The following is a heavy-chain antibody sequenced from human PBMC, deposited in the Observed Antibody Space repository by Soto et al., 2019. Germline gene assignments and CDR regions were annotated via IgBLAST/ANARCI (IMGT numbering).Heavy chain of an antibody. CDR2: LFYSGST. Sequence: SETLSLTCTVSGISVSSNDYYWGWVRQSPGRGLDWIGNLFYSGSTFYNPSLRSRVTISADTSKNQFSLRLSSVTAADTAVYYCAAFVVPASRNTDFDLWGQGTLVTVSS. CDR1: GISVSSNDYY. J-gene: IGHJ4*02. D-gene: IGHD2-15*01. V-gene: IGHV4-39*01. CDR3: AAFVVPASRNTDFDL.